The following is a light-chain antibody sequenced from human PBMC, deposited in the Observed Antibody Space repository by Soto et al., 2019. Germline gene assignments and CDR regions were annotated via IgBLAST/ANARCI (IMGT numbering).Light chain of an antibody. Sequence: SVLTQRACVSGSPGQSITISCTGTSSDVGAYDYVSWYQQHPGKAPMFMIYEVTNRPSGVSHRFSGSKSGNTASLTISGLQAEDEADYYCSSYTTTSTYVFGTGTKVTVL. CDR2: EVT. CDR1: SSDVGAYDY. CDR3: SSYTTTSTYV. J-gene: IGLJ1*01. V-gene: IGLV2-14*01.